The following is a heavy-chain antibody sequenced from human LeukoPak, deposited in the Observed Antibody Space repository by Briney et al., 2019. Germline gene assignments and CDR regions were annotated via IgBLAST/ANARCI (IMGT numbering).Heavy chain of an antibody. CDR2: IYYSGST. D-gene: IGHD3-22*01. J-gene: IGHJ3*02. Sequence: SETLSLTCTVSGGSISSYYWSWIRQPPGKGLEWIGYIYYSGSTYYNPSLKSRVTISVHTSKNQFSLKLSSVTAADTAVYYCARYYYDSSTHSFDIWGQGTMVTVSS. CDR1: GGSISSYY. CDR3: ARYYYDSSTHSFDI. V-gene: IGHV4-59*01.